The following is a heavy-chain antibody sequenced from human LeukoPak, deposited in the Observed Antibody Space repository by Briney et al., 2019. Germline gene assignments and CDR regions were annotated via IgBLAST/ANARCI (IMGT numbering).Heavy chain of an antibody. D-gene: IGHD4-11*01. CDR1: GFTFSDYY. CDR2: ISSSGSTI. J-gene: IGHJ5*02. Sequence: GGSLRLSCAASGFTFSDYYMSWIRQAPGMGLEWVSYISSSGSTIYYAGSVKGRFTISRDNAKNSLYLQMNSLRAEDTAVYYCARGMTTEKYNWFDPWGQGTLVTVSS. CDR3: ARGMTTEKYNWFDP. V-gene: IGHV3-11*01.